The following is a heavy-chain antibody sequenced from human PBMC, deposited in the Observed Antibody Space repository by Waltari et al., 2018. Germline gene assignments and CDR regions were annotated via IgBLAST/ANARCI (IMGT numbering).Heavy chain of an antibody. V-gene: IGHV3-30-3*01. CDR2: ISYDGSNK. Sequence: QVQLVASGGGVVQPGRSLRLSCAASGFTFSSYAMHSVRQAPGKGLGWVAVISYDGSNKYYADSVKGRFTISRDNSKNTLYLQRDSLRAEDTAVYYCARAGITIFGVVDVWGQGTLVTVSS. J-gene: IGHJ4*02. CDR1: GFTFSSYA. D-gene: IGHD3-3*01. CDR3: ARAGITIFGVVDV.